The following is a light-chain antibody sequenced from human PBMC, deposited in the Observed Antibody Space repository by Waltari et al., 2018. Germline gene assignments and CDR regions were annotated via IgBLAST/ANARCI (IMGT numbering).Light chain of an antibody. J-gene: IGKJ1*01. V-gene: IGKV1-39*01. CDR2: AAS. CDR3: QQSYNTPPVT. Sequence: DILMTQSPSSLSASVGDRVTITCRASQSISNCLNWYQQKPGKAPNLLIYAASSLETGAPSRFSGSGSGTDFTLTISSLQPDDFGTYYCQQSYNTPPVTFGPGTKVDIK. CDR1: QSISNC.